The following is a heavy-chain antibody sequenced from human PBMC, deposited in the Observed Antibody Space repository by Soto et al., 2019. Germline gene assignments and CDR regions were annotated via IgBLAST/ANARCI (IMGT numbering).Heavy chain of an antibody. CDR1: GGSFSGYY. CDR3: ARGLNSLLYSSSWYPYFDY. CDR2: INHSGST. Sequence: PSETLSLTCAVYGGSFSGYYWSWIRQPPGKGLEWIGEINHSGSTNYNLSLKSRVTISVDTSKNQFSLKLSSVTAADTAVYYCARGLNSLLYSSSWYPYFDYWGQGTLVTVSS. J-gene: IGHJ4*02. V-gene: IGHV4-34*01. D-gene: IGHD6-13*01.